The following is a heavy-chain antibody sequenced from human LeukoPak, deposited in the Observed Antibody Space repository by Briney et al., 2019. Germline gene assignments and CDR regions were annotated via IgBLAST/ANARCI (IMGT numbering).Heavy chain of an antibody. CDR1: DDSFSSYY. J-gene: IGHJ6*03. Sequence: SETLSLTCAVSDDSFSSYYWSWIRQPAGKGLEWIGRIYTSGSTNYNPSLKSRVTMSVDTSRNQFSLKLSSVTAADTAVYYCASLQSTMVRGVNDYYYYYMDVWGKGTTVTVSS. CDR3: ASLQSTMVRGVNDYYYYYMDV. CDR2: IYTSGST. D-gene: IGHD3-10*01. V-gene: IGHV4-4*07.